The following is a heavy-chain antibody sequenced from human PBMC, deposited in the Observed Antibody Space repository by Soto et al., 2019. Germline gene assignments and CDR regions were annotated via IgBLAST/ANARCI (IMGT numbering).Heavy chain of an antibody. J-gene: IGHJ3*02. CDR1: GFTFSAYA. V-gene: IGHV3-23*04. CDR3: AKDATAVNGVWDPFDM. CDR2: VGGSDTDK. Sequence: ELQLVESGGGVVQPGGSLRLSCAASGFTFSAYAMSWVRQAPGKGLQWVSGVGGSDTDKHYADSVRGRFTVSRDNSKNTLYLQMNSLRADDTAVYYCAKDATAVNGVWDPFDMWGPGTEVTVSS. D-gene: IGHD2-8*01.